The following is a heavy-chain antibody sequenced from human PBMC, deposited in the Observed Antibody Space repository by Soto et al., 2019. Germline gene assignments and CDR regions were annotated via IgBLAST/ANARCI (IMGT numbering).Heavy chain of an antibody. CDR3: ASSYYDSSGQEGHFDY. V-gene: IGHV1-69*05. CDR2: IIPIFGTA. J-gene: IGHJ4*02. D-gene: IGHD3-22*01. CDR1: GGTFSSYA. Sequence: SVKVSCKASGGTFSSYAISWVRQAPGQGLEWMGGIIPIFGTANYAQKFQGRVTITTDESTSTAYMELSSLRSEDTAVYYCASSYYDSSGQEGHFDYWGQGTLVTVSS.